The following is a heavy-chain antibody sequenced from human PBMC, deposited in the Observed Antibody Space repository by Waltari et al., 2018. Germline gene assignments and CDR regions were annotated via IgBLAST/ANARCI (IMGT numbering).Heavy chain of an antibody. CDR1: GYTFTGYY. D-gene: IGHD6-13*01. CDR3: AISLGIAAAGSISPFDY. J-gene: IGHJ4*02. Sequence: QVQLVQSGAEVKKPGASVKVSCKASGYTFTGYYMHWVRQAPGQGLEWMGWINPNSGGTNYAQKFQGWVTMTRDMSISTAYMELSRLRSDDTAVYYCAISLGIAAAGSISPFDYWGQGTLVTVSS. CDR2: INPNSGGT. V-gene: IGHV1-2*04.